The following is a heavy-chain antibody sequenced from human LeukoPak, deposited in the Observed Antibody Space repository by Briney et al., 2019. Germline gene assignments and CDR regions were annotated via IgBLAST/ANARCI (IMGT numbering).Heavy chain of an antibody. CDR1: GGSISSYY. CDR2: IYYSGNT. CDR3: ARSYCGGGSCGAFDI. V-gene: IGHV4-59*01. D-gene: IGHD2-15*01. Sequence: PSETLSLTCTVSGGSISSYYWSWIRQPPGKGLERIGYIYYSGNTNYNPSLKSRVTISVDTSKNQFSLRLSSVTAADTAVYYCARSYCGGGSCGAFDIWGQGTMVTVSS. J-gene: IGHJ3*02.